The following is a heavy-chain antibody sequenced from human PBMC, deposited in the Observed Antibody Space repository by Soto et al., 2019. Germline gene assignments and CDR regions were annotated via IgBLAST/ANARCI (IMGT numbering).Heavy chain of an antibody. CDR3: VTDVGSGHYDFTNFDS. CDR1: GFIFDAYA. V-gene: IGHV3-9*01. CDR2: IDWNRATT. J-gene: IGHJ4*02. D-gene: IGHD3-3*01. Sequence: EVQLLESGGGVVQPGGSLRLSCIASGFIFDAYAIHWVRQVPGKGLEWVPGIDWNRATTGYADSVKGRFTLSRDNARNSVLLQMNSLRPEDTALYYCVTDVGSGHYDFTNFDSWGQGTLVTVSS.